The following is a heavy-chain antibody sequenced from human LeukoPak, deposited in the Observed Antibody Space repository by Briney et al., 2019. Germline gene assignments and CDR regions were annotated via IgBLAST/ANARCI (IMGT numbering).Heavy chain of an antibody. CDR3: AKLLYWYIDL. CDR2: IRYEGSNK. CDR1: GFTFNNYG. J-gene: IGHJ2*01. D-gene: IGHD2-15*01. V-gene: IGHV3-30*02. Sequence: PGGSLRLSCAASGFTFNNYGMHWVRQAPGKGLEGVAFIRYEGSNKYYADSVKGRFTISRDNYKNTLYLQMNSLRAEDTAVYYCAKLLYWYIDLWGRGTLVTVSS.